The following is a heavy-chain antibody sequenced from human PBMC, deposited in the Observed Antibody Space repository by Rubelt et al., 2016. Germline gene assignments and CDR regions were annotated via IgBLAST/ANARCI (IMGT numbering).Heavy chain of an antibody. CDR3: ASRTYSSSPFDP. CDR2: IYYSGST. J-gene: IGHJ5*02. D-gene: IGHD6-13*01. Sequence: ESGPGLVKPSQTLSLTCTVSGGSISSGGYYWSWIRQHPGKGLEWIGYIYYSGSTYYSPSLKSRVTISVDTSKNQFSLKMSSVTAADTAVYYCASRTYSSSPFDPWGQGTLVTVSS. V-gene: IGHV4-31*03. CDR1: GGSISSGGYY.